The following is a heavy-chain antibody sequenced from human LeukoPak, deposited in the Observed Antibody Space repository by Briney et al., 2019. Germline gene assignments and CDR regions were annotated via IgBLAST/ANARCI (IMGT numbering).Heavy chain of an antibody. Sequence: SETLSLTCAVYGGSFSGYYWSWIRQPPGKGLEWIGEINHRGSTKYNTSLKSRVTISVDTSKNQFFLKLSSVTAADTAVYYCARDRGYYDSSGYYYRLYNWFDPWGQGTLVTVSS. V-gene: IGHV4-34*01. J-gene: IGHJ5*02. CDR2: INHRGST. CDR1: GGSFSGYY. D-gene: IGHD3-22*01. CDR3: ARDRGYYDSSGYYYRLYNWFDP.